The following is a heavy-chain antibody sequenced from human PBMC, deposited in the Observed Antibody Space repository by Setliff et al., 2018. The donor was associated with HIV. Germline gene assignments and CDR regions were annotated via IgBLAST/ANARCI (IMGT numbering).Heavy chain of an antibody. D-gene: IGHD3-10*01. Sequence: SLRLSCAASGFTFSNYAMHWVRQAPGKGLEWVAVISYDGSNKYYADSVKGRFTISRDNSKNTLYLQMNSLRVEDTAVYYCARSVIGYYYYGMDAWGQGTLVTVSS. CDR1: GFTFSNYA. CDR2: ISYDGSNK. J-gene: IGHJ6*02. V-gene: IGHV3-30-3*01. CDR3: ARSVIGYYYYGMDA.